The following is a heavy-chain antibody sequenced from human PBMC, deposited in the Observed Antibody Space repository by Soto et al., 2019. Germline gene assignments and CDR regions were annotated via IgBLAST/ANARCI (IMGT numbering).Heavy chain of an antibody. CDR2: ISAYNGNT. CDR3: ARSWPRAAARGPYYYYGMDV. J-gene: IGHJ6*02. Sequence: ASVKVSCKASGYTFTSYGISWVRQAPGQGLEWMGWISAYNGNTNYAQKLQGRVTMTTDTSTSTAYMELRSLRSDDTAVYYCARSWPRAAARGPYYYYGMDVWGQGTTVTVSS. CDR1: GYTFTSYG. D-gene: IGHD6-13*01. V-gene: IGHV1-18*01.